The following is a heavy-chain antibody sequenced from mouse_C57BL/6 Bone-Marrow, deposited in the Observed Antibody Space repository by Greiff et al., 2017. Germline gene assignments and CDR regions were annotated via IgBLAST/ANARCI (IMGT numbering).Heavy chain of an antibody. V-gene: IGHV5-6*01. D-gene: IGHD1-1*01. Sequence: EVKLVESGGDLVKPGGSLKLSCAASGFTFSSYGMSWVRQTPDKRLEWVATISSGGSYTYYPDSVKGRFTISRDNAKNTLYLQMSSLKSEDTAMYYCARQGGTTVVSWGQGTSVTVSS. CDR3: ARQGGTTVVS. J-gene: IGHJ4*01. CDR2: ISSGGSYT. CDR1: GFTFSSYG.